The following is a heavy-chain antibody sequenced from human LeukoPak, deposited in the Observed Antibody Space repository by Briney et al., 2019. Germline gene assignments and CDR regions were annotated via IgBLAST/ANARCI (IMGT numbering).Heavy chain of an antibody. CDR1: GYTFTNYG. CDR2: ISAYNGNT. V-gene: IGHV1-18*01. D-gene: IGHD5-18*01. CDR3: ARARDGYGPDY. J-gene: IGHJ4*02. Sequence: ASVKVSCKASGYTFTNYGTSWVRQAPGQGLEWMGWISAYNGNTNYAQKLQGRVTMTTDTSTSTAYMELRSLRSDDTAVYYCARARDGYGPDYWGQGTLVTVSS.